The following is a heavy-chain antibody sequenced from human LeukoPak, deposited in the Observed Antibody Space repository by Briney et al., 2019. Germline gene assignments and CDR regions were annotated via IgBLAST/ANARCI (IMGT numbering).Heavy chain of an antibody. CDR3: ARAKEGATRPIRYYYYYYGMDV. J-gene: IGHJ6*02. V-gene: IGHV1-69*13. CDR2: IIPIFGTA. CDR1: GGTFSSYA. Sequence: SVKVSCKASGGTFSSYAISWVRQAPGQGLEWMGGIIPIFGTANYAQKFQGRVTITADESTSTAYMELSSLRSEDTAVYYCARAKEGATRPIRYYYYYYGMDVWGQGTMVTVSS. D-gene: IGHD1-26*01.